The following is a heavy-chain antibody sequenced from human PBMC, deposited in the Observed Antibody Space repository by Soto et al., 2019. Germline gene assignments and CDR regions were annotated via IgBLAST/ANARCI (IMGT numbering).Heavy chain of an antibody. D-gene: IGHD3-22*01. CDR1: GGTFSSYA. J-gene: IGHJ6*01. CDR3: ARVGYYDSSGYYYGYYGMEV. Sequence: QVQLVQSGAEVKKPGSSVKVSCKASGGTFSSYAISWVRQAPGQGLEWMGGIIPIFGTANYAQKFQGRVTITADESTSTAYMELSSVRSEDRAVYYCARVGYYDSSGYYYGYYGMEVWGQGTTVTVSS. CDR2: IIPIFGTA. V-gene: IGHV1-69*01.